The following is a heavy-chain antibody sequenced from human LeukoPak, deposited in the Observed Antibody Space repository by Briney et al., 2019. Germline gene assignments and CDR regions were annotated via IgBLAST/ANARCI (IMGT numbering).Heavy chain of an antibody. Sequence: GGSLRLSCAASGFTFSSYAMHWARQAPGKGLEWVSYISSSGSTIYYADSVKGRFTISRDNAKNSLYLQMNSLRAEDTAVYYCAREVSAMATVYFDYWGQGTLVTVSS. J-gene: IGHJ4*02. CDR2: ISSSGSTI. CDR3: AREVSAMATVYFDY. V-gene: IGHV3-48*04. D-gene: IGHD5-18*01. CDR1: GFTFSSYA.